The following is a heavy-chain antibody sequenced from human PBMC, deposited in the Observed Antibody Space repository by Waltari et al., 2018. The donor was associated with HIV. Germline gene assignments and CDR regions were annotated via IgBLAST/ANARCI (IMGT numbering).Heavy chain of an antibody. CDR3: AKDLGDYVWGMFTGAHFDS. V-gene: IGHV3-23*01. Sequence: EVQLLQSGGDLVQPGGSLRLSCAASGFSFDTYAMNWVRQAPGKRREWVSAISGNGDITYSADYVKGRFTISRDNSKNTLYLQMRSLRAGDTAVYYCAKDLGDYVWGMFTGAHFDSWGQGTLVTVSS. CDR2: ISGNGDIT. J-gene: IGHJ4*02. D-gene: IGHD3-16*01. CDR1: GFSFDTYA.